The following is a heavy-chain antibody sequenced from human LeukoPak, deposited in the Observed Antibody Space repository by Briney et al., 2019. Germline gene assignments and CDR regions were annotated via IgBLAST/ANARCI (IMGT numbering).Heavy chain of an antibody. CDR2: IYTSGST. J-gene: IGHJ4*02. D-gene: IGHD2-2*02. CDR1: GGSISSYY. CDR3: ARDAYCSSTSRYMKEGYYFDY. V-gene: IGHV4-4*07. Sequence: SETLSLTCTVSGGSISSYYWSWIRQPAGKGLEWIGRIYTSGSTNYNPSLKSRVTMSVDTSKNQFSLKLSSVTAADTAVYYCARDAYCSSTSRYMKEGYYFDYWGQGTLVTVSS.